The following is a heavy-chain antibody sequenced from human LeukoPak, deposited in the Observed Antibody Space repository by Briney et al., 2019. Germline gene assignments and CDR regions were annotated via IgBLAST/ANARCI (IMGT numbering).Heavy chain of an antibody. CDR1: GGSISSGDYY. D-gene: IGHD2-2*01. J-gene: IGHJ6*02. V-gene: IGHV4-30-4*01. CDR3: ARCGSTSYYYYYGMDV. CDR2: IYYSGST. Sequence: PSQTLSLTCTVSGGSISSGDYYWSWIRQPPGKGLEWIGYIYYSGSTYYNPSLKSRVTISVDTSKNQFSLKLSSVTAADTAVYYCARCGSTSYYYYYGMDVWGQGTTVTVSS.